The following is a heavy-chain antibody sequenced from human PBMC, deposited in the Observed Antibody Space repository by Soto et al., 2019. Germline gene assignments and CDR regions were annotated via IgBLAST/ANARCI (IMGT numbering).Heavy chain of an antibody. Sequence: PSETLSLTCTVSGGSISSGGYYWSWIRQHPGKGLEWIGYIYYSGSTYYNPSLKSRVTISVDTSKNQFSLKLSSVTAADTAVYYCARSYSTDAVVVPAAIYYWGQGTLVTVSS. CDR2: IYYSGST. D-gene: IGHD2-2*01. J-gene: IGHJ4*02. V-gene: IGHV4-31*03. CDR1: GGSISSGGYY. CDR3: ARSYSTDAVVVPAAIYY.